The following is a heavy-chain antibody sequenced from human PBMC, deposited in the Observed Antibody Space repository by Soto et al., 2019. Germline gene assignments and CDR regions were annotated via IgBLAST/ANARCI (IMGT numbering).Heavy chain of an antibody. CDR2: ISRSGSTT. CDR1: GFTFSRHT. V-gene: IGHV3-23*01. Sequence: EVQLLESGGGLTQPGGSLRLSCVASGFTFSRHTMNWVRQAPGKGLEWVSSISRSGSTTYSADSAKGRFIISRDNSKNTVDLQMNSLSVEDTAVYYCAKGVGLVTQGIDYWGKGTLVTVSS. J-gene: IGHJ4*02. D-gene: IGHD5-12*01. CDR3: AKGVGLVTQGIDY.